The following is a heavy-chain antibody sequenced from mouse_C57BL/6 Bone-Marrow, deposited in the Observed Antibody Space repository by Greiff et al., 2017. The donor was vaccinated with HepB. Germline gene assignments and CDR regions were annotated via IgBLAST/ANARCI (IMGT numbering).Heavy chain of an antibody. V-gene: IGHV1-64*01. CDR2: IHPNSGST. CDR1: GYTFTSYW. Sequence: QVQLQQSGAELVKPGASVKLSCKASGYTFTSYWMHWVKQRPGQGLEWIGMIHPNSGSTNYNEKFKSKATLTVDKSSSTAYMQLSSLTAEDSAVYYCARSDYAMDYWGQGTSVTVSS. CDR3: ARSDYAMDY. J-gene: IGHJ4*01.